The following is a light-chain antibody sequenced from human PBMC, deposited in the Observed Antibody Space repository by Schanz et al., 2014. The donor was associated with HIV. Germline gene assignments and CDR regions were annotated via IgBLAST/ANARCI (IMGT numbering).Light chain of an antibody. J-gene: IGLJ3*02. V-gene: IGLV2-14*03. CDR2: DVT. CDR1: SSDVGADNS. CDR3: CSFAGTIWV. Sequence: QSVLTQPASVSGSPGQSITISCTGTSSDVGADNSVSWYQQHPGRAPRLLVYDVTYRPSGVSNRFSGSKSGNTASLTISGLQPEDEADYYCCSFAGTIWVFGGGTKLTVL.